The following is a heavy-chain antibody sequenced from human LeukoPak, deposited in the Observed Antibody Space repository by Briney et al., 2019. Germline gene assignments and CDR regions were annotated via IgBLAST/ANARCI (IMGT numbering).Heavy chain of an antibody. CDR1: GGSISSSNYY. J-gene: IGHJ4*02. D-gene: IGHD4-23*01. CDR3: VRIDYGGSFDR. CDR2: LSYGGST. Sequence: FETLSLTCTVSGGSISSSNYYCGCVRQPPGKGLEWIGSLSYGGSTYSNPSLMSRVTISVDTSKTQFSLELSSVTAADTAVYYCVRIDYGGSFDRWDQGTLATVTS. V-gene: IGHV4-39*01.